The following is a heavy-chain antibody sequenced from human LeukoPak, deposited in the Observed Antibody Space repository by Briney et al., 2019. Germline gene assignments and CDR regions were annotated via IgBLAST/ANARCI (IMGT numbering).Heavy chain of an antibody. V-gene: IGHV3-23*01. CDR3: ARDDGRRNYDFWSGYSGYSDY. CDR2: ISGSGGMT. CDR1: GFTFKDLA. D-gene: IGHD3-3*01. J-gene: IGHJ4*02. Sequence: GGSLRLSCAASGFTFKDLAMNWVRQAPGKGLEWVSGISGSGGMTYHADSVKGRMIVSRDNSNNTLFLQMNSLRAEDTAVYYCARDDGRRNYDFWSGYSGYSDYWGQGTLVTVSS.